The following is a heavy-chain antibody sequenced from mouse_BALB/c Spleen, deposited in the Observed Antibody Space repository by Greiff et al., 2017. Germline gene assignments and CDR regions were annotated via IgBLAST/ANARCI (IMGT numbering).Heavy chain of an antibody. Sequence: EVMLVESGPSLVKPSQTLSLTCSVTGDSITSGYWNWIRKFPGNKLEYMGYISYSGSTYYNPSLKSRISITRDTSKNQYYLQLNSVTTEDTATYYCARSGYGYDGSYFDYWGQGTTLTVSS. CDR1: GDSITSGY. J-gene: IGHJ2*01. V-gene: IGHV3-8*02. CDR2: ISYSGST. CDR3: ARSGYGYDGSYFDY. D-gene: IGHD2-2*01.